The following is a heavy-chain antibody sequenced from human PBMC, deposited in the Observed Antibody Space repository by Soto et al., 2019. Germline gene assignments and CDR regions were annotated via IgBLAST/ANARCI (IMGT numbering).Heavy chain of an antibody. CDR1: GFTFSAFG. J-gene: IGHJ4*02. Sequence: PGGSLRLSCATSGFTFSAFGMNWVRQAPGKGLEWVSLVSASAGTTYYADSVKGRFTISRDNSRNTVYLQMNSLRADDTAVYYCAKDRLAGGFDYWGQGTLVTVSS. D-gene: IGHD3-16*01. V-gene: IGHV3-23*01. CDR2: VSASAGTT. CDR3: AKDRLAGGFDY.